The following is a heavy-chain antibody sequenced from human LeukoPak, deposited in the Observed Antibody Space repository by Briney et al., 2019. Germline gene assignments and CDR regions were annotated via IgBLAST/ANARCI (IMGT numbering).Heavy chain of an antibody. V-gene: IGHV4-4*02. CDR3: ARVQYQLLYEGWFDP. J-gene: IGHJ5*02. D-gene: IGHD2-2*02. CDR1: GGSTSSSNW. CDR2: IYHSGST. Sequence: SGTLSLTCAVSGGSTSSSNWWSWVRQPPGKGLEWIGEIYHSGSTNYNPSLKSRVTISVDKSKNQFSLKLSSVTAADTAVYYCARVQYQLLYEGWFDPWGQGTLVTVSS.